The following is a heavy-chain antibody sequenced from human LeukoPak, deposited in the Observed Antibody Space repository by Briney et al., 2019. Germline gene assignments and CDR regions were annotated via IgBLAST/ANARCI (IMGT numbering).Heavy chain of an antibody. D-gene: IGHD2-2*01. J-gene: IGHJ6*02. CDR3: ARREYQLLSSYYGMDV. V-gene: IGHV3-7*01. CDR2: IKQDGSEK. CDR1: GFTFSSYW. Sequence: GGSLRLSCAASGFTFSSYWMSWVRQAPGKGLEWVANIKQDGSEKYYVDSVKGRFTISRDNAKNSLYLQMNSLRAEDTAVYYCARREYQLLSSYYGMDVWGQGTTVTVSS.